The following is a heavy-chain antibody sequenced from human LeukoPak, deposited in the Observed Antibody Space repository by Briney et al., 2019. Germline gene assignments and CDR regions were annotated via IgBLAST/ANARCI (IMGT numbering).Heavy chain of an antibody. CDR2: ISSSSTYI. V-gene: IGHV3-21*01. CDR3: ARAEMIYNSGWLYYFDY. J-gene: IGHJ4*02. Sequence: GGSLRLSCAASGFTFSSYNMNWVRQAPGKGLEWFSFISSSSTYIYNADSVKGRFTISRDNARNSLDLQMNGLRAEDTAVYYCARAEMIYNSGWLYYFDYWGQGTLVTVSS. D-gene: IGHD6-19*01. CDR1: GFTFSSYN.